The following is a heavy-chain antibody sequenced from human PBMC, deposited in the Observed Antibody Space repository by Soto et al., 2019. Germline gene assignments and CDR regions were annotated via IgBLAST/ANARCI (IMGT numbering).Heavy chain of an antibody. Sequence: EVPLLESGGGLVQPGGSLRLSCAASGFTFSSYAMSWVRQAPGKGLEWVSGSSDSGGSTYYAESVKGRFTISRDNFSSTLYLQMNSLRAEDTAVYYCAKSTVTKRTLIDSWGQGTLVTVSS. CDR1: GFTFSSYA. J-gene: IGHJ4*02. CDR2: SSDSGGST. D-gene: IGHD4-17*01. CDR3: AKSTVTKRTLIDS. V-gene: IGHV3-23*01.